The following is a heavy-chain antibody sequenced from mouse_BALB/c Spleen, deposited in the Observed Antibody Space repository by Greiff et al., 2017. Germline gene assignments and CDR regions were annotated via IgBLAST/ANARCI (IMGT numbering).Heavy chain of an antibody. J-gene: IGHJ1*01. CDR1: GFTFSSFG. CDR2: ISSGSSTI. D-gene: IGHD1-1*01. Sequence: EVKLVESGGGLVQPGGSRKLSCAASGFTFSSFGMHWVRQAPEKGLEWVAYISSGSSTIYYADTVKGRFTISRDNPKNTLFLQMTSLRSEDTAMYYCARVITNYWYFDVWGAGTTVTVSS. V-gene: IGHV5-17*02. CDR3: ARVITNYWYFDV.